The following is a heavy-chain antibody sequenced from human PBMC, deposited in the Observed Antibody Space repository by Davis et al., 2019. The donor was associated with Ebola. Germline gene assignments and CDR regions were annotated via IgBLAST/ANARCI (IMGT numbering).Heavy chain of an antibody. D-gene: IGHD6-19*01. CDR3: EVAVAGTGYMDV. CDR1: GFTFSSYW. J-gene: IGHJ6*02. V-gene: IGHV3-74*01. Sequence: GESLKISCAASGFTFSSYWMHWVRQAPGKGLVWVSRINSDGSSTRYADSVKGRFTISRDNAKNTLYLQMNSLKTEDTAVYYCEVAVAGTGYMDVWGQGTTVTVSS. CDR2: INSDGSST.